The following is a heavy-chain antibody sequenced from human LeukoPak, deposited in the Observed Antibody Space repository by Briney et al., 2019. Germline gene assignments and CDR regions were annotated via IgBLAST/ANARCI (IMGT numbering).Heavy chain of an antibody. Sequence: SETLSLTCTVSGGSISSYYWSWIRQPPGKGLEWIGYIYYSGSTNYNPSLKSRVTISVDTSKNQFSLKLSSVTAADTAVYYCARVWRLGSGSYYAFDYWGQGTLVTVSS. D-gene: IGHD3-10*01. J-gene: IGHJ4*02. CDR3: ARVWRLGSGSYYAFDY. CDR2: IYYSGST. V-gene: IGHV4-59*08. CDR1: GGSISSYY.